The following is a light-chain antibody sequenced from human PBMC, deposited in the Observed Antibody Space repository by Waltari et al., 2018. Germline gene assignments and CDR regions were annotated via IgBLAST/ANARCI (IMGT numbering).Light chain of an antibody. V-gene: IGLV1-47*01. CDR1: SSNIGSYY. CDR3: AAWDDSLSGVL. CDR2: KNN. Sequence: QSVLTQPPSASGTPGQRVTISCSGSSSNIGSYYVNWYQQLPRTAPKLLIYKNNQRPSGVPDRFAGSKSVTSSSLAISGLRSEDEADYYCAAWDDSLSGVLFGGGTKLTVL. J-gene: IGLJ2*01.